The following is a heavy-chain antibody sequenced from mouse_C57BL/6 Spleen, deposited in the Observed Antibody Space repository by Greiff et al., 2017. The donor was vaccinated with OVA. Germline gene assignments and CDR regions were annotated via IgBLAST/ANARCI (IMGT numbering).Heavy chain of an antibody. CDR2: IYPGSGST. V-gene: IGHV1-55*01. CDR3: ARSGGDYAMDY. CDR1: GYTFTSYW. Sequence: VQLQESGAELVKPGASVKMSCKASGYTFTSYWITWVKQRPGQGLEWIGDIYPGSGSTNYNEKFKSKATLTVDTSSSTAYMQLSSLTSEDSAVYYCARSGGDYAMDYWGQGTSVTVSS. D-gene: IGHD3-1*01. J-gene: IGHJ4*01.